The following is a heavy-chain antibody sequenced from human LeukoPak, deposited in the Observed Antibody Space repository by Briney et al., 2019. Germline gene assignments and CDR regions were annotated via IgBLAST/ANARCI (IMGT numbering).Heavy chain of an antibody. CDR1: GFSFSSYS. V-gene: IGHV3-48*01. CDR2: ISGDGNAK. Sequence: GGSLRLSCAASGFSFSSYSINWVRQAPGKGLEWVSYISGDGNAKHYTDSVKGRFTISRDSAKNALYLQMNSLRVEDTAVYFCARDYVYAFDYWGQGTQVTVSS. CDR3: ARDYVYAFDY. D-gene: IGHD2/OR15-2a*01. J-gene: IGHJ4*02.